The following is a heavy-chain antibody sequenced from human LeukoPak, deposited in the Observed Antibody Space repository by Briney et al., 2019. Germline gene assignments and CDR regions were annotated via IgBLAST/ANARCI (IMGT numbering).Heavy chain of an antibody. J-gene: IGHJ4*02. CDR3: ARAGIMATTPFGY. V-gene: IGHV4-61*01. D-gene: IGHD5-24*01. Sequence: SETLSLTCTVSGGSISSSSYYWSWIRQPPGKGLEWIGYIFYTGSTNYNPSLKSRVTISVDTSKNQFSLRLSSVTAADTAVYYCARAGIMATTPFGYWGQGTLVSVSS. CDR2: IFYTGST. CDR1: GGSISSSSYY.